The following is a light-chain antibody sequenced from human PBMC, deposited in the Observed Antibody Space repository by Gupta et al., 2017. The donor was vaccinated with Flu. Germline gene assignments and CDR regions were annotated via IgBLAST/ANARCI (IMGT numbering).Light chain of an antibody. Sequence: PSTLSASGRDRVTVTGLVSQSLSGWLAWYQQIPGIVPKLLIYQVSTVESGVPSRFNGSSSGSEFTLAINSLQPDDFATSYSQLDDSSPITFGGGTKVEIK. CDR1: QSLSGW. J-gene: IGKJ4*01. CDR2: QVS. V-gene: IGKV1-5*03. CDR3: QLDDSSPIT.